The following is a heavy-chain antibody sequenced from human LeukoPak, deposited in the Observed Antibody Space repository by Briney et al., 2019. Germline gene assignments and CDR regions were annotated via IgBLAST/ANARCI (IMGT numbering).Heavy chain of an antibody. CDR1: GGTFSSYA. CDR2: IIPIFGTA. CDR3: ARPFVVGAKGSAFDI. Sequence: SVKVSCKASGGTFSSYAISWVRQAPGQGLEWMGGIIPIFGTANYAQKFQGRVTITTDESTSTAYMELSSLRSEDTAVYYCARPFVVGAKGSAFDIWGQGTMVTVSS. V-gene: IGHV1-69*05. J-gene: IGHJ3*02. D-gene: IGHD1-26*01.